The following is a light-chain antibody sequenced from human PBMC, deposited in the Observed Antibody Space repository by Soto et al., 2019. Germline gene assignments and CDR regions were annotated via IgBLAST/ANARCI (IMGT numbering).Light chain of an antibody. V-gene: IGLV2-14*01. CDR3: SSYTSSSTPVV. CDR1: SSDVGGYNY. CDR2: EVS. J-gene: IGLJ2*01. Sequence: QCALTQPASVCGSPGQSITISCTRTSSDVGGYNYVSWYQQHPGKAPKLMIYEVSNRPSGVSNRFSGSKSGNTASLTISGLQAEDEADYYCSSYTSSSTPVVFGGGTKLTVI.